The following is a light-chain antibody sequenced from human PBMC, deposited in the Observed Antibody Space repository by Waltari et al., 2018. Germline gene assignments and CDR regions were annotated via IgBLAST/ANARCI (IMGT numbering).Light chain of an antibody. CDR2: DVS. J-gene: IGLJ2*01. V-gene: IGLV2-14*03. Sequence: QSALTQPASVSGSPGQSITISCTGCSTDAGPHTYVSWYQQHPGKAPKLIIYDVSHRPSGISNRFSGSRSGDTASLTISGLQAEDEADYFCCSYANMVTLFVVFGGGTKLTVL. CDR3: CSYANMVTLFVV. CDR1: STDAGPHTY.